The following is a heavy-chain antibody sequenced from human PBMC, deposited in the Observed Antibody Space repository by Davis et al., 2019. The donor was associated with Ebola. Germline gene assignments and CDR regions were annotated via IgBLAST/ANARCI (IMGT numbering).Heavy chain of an antibody. Sequence: ASVQVSCKASGYTFTSYGISWVRQAPGQGLEWMGWMNPNSGNTGYAQKFQGRVTMTRNTSISTAYMELSSLRSEDTAVYYCARQYYDILISYGMDVWGKGTTVTVSS. CDR1: GYTFTSYG. CDR2: MNPNSGNT. CDR3: ARQYYDILISYGMDV. D-gene: IGHD3-9*01. V-gene: IGHV1-8*02. J-gene: IGHJ6*04.